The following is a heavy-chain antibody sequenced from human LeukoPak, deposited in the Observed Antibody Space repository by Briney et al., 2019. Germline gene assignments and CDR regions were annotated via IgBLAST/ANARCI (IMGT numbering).Heavy chain of an antibody. CDR2: ISWNSGSI. CDR3: AKEYSGSYDY. CDR1: GFTFDDYA. Sequence: PGRSLRLSCGASGFTFDDYAMHWVRQAPGKGLEWVSGISWNSGSIGYADSVKGRFTISRDNAKNSLYLQMNSLRAEDTALYYCAKEYSGSYDYWGQGTLVTVSS. J-gene: IGHJ4*02. V-gene: IGHV3-9*01. D-gene: IGHD3-10*01.